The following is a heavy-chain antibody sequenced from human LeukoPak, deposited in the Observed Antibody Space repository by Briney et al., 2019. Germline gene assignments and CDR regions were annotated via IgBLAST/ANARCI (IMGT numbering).Heavy chain of an antibody. CDR2: IYHIGST. V-gene: IGHV4-38-2*01. Sequence: PSETLSLTCGVSGYSISRGYYWAWIRQPPGKGLEWIGTIYHIGSTYYTPSLGSRVTISVETSKNEFSLNLKSVTAADTAVYYCARAGWIITSGIDYWGQGALVTVSS. CDR3: ARAGWIITSGIDY. J-gene: IGHJ4*02. D-gene: IGHD3-10*01. CDR1: GYSISRGYY.